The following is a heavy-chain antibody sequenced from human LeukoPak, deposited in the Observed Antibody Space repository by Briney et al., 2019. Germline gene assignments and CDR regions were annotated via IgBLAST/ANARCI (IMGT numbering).Heavy chain of an antibody. CDR2: INSDGSST. Sequence: GGSLRLSCAASGFTFSSYWMHWVRQAPGKRLVWSSRINSDGSSTIYADSVKGRFTISRDNAKNTLYLQMNSLIPEDPDVHYCARAPILAYNWFDPWGQGTLVTVSS. J-gene: IGHJ5*02. D-gene: IGHD2-15*01. V-gene: IGHV3-74*01. CDR1: GFTFSSYW. CDR3: ARAPILAYNWFDP.